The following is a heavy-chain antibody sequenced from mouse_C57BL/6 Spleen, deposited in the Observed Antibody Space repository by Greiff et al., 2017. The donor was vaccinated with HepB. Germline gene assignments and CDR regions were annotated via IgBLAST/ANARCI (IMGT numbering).Heavy chain of an antibody. V-gene: IGHV1-52*01. J-gene: IGHJ1*03. Sequence: QVQLQQSGAELVRPGSSVKLSCKASGYTFTSYWMHWVKQRPIQGLEWIGNIDPSDSETHYNQKFKDKATLTVDKSSSTAYMQLSSLTSEDSAVYYCARLTTVVPYWYFDVWGTGTTVTVSS. D-gene: IGHD1-1*01. CDR2: IDPSDSET. CDR1: GYTFTSYW. CDR3: ARLTTVVPYWYFDV.